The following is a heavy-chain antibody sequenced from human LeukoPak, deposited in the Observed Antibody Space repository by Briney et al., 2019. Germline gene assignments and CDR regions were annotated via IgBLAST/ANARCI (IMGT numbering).Heavy chain of an antibody. V-gene: IGHV1-69*04. J-gene: IGHJ4*02. CDR1: GGTFSSYA. Sequence: ASVKVSCKGSGGTFSSYAISWVRQAPGQGLEWMGRIIPILGIANYAQKFQGRVTITADKSTSTAYMELSSLRSEDTAVYYCARDGTSRRDGYNFPIDYWGQGTLVTVSS. D-gene: IGHD5-24*01. CDR3: ARDGTSRRDGYNFPIDY. CDR2: IIPILGIA.